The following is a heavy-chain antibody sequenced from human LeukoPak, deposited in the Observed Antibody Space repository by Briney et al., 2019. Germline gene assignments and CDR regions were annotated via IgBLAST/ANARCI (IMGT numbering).Heavy chain of an antibody. V-gene: IGHV3-74*01. D-gene: IGHD3-16*01. CDR3: AKGGRAHMDG. CDR2: INSDGSST. J-gene: IGHJ6*03. CDR1: GFTVSSNY. Sequence: PGGSLRLSCAASGFTVSSNYMSWVRQAPGKGLVWVSRINSDGSSTTYADSVKGRFTISRDNAKNTLYLQMNSLRAEDTAVYYCAKGGRAHMDGWGKGTTVTISS.